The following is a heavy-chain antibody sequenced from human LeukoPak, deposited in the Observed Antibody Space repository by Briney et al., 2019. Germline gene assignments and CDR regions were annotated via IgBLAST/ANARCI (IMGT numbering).Heavy chain of an antibody. Sequence: PGRSLRLSCAASGFTFSSYAIHWVRQAQGKGLEWLAVISYDGTYKYYADSVKGRFNISRDNSKNTLFLQMNSLRDEDTAVYYCAKPPVSSSWYWFDPWGQGTLVTVSS. V-gene: IGHV3-30-3*02. CDR3: AKPPVSSSWYWFDP. D-gene: IGHD6-13*01. CDR1: GFTFSSYA. CDR2: ISYDGTYK. J-gene: IGHJ5*02.